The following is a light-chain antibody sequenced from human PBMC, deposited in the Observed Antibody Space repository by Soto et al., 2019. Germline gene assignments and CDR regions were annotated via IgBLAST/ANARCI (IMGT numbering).Light chain of an antibody. V-gene: IGKV3-20*01. J-gene: IGKJ1*01. Sequence: EIVLTQSPGPPSFSPGKRAPLSCRASQSVSSSYLAWYQQRPGQAPRLLIYGVSTRATGIPDRFSGSGSGTDFTLSINRLAPEDFGVYYCQQYGSSPWTFGQGTKVDIK. CDR3: QQYGSSPWT. CDR1: QSVSSSY. CDR2: GVS.